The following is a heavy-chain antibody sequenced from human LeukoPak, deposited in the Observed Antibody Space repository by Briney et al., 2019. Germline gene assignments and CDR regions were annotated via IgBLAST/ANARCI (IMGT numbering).Heavy chain of an antibody. CDR2: ISAYNGNT. CDR1: GYTFTSYG. V-gene: IGHV1-18*01. Sequence: ASVKVSCKASGYTFTSYGISWVRQAPGQGLEWMGWISAYNGNTNYAQKLQGRVTMTTDTSTSTAYMELRSLRSDDTAVYYCASLAVAGTFYYYYYMDVWGKGTTVTDSS. D-gene: IGHD6-19*01. CDR3: ASLAVAGTFYYYYYMDV. J-gene: IGHJ6*03.